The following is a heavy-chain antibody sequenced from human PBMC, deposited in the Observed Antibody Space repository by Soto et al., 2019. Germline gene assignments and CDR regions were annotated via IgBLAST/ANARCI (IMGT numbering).Heavy chain of an antibody. CDR3: ARVATYNAFDL. Sequence: PGGSLRLSCVASGFSFSGYDMHWVRQARGKGLEYVSAITNAGGVTYYANSVKGRFTISRDNSKNTLYLQMGSMRAEDMAVYYCARVATYNAFDLWGKWTMVT. J-gene: IGHJ3*01. D-gene: IGHD2-2*02. CDR2: ITNAGGVT. CDR1: GFSFSGYD. V-gene: IGHV3-64*01.